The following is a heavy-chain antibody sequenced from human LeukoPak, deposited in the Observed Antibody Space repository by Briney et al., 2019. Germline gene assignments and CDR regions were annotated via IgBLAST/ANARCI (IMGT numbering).Heavy chain of an antibody. V-gene: IGHV4-39*01. CDR2: IYYSGST. J-gene: IGHJ3*02. CDR3: ARTPEYNEARHGFDI. D-gene: IGHD6-6*01. Sequence: SETLSLTCTVSGGSISSSSYYWGWIRQPPGKGLEWIGSIYYSGSTYYNPSLKSRVTISVDTSKNQFSLKLSSVTAADTAVYYCARTPEYNEARHGFDIWGQGTMVTVSS. CDR1: GGSISSSSYY.